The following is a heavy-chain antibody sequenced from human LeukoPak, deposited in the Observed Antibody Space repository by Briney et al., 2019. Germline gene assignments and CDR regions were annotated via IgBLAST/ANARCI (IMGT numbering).Heavy chain of an antibody. Sequence: ASVKVSCKASGYTFTGYYMHWVRQAPGQGLEWMGWINPNSGNTGYAQKFQGRVTMTRNTSISTAYMELSSLRSEDTAVYYCARGRAGYYYYYYGMDVWGQGTTVTVSS. CDR2: INPNSGNT. D-gene: IGHD3-10*01. V-gene: IGHV1-8*02. J-gene: IGHJ6*02. CDR1: GYTFTGYY. CDR3: ARGRAGYYYYYYGMDV.